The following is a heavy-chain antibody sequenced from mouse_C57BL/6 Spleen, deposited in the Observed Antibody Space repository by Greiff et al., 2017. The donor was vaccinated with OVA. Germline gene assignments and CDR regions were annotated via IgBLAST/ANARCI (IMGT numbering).Heavy chain of an antibody. Sequence: EVHLVESGEGLVKPGGSLKLSCAASGFTFSSYAMSWVRQTPEKRLEWVAYISSGGDYIYYADTVKGRFTISRDNARNTLYLQMSSLKSEDTAMYYCTRSPYYGSSGDYFDYWGQGTTLTVSS. CDR1: GFTFSSYA. V-gene: IGHV5-9-1*02. J-gene: IGHJ2*01. D-gene: IGHD1-1*01. CDR2: ISSGGDYI. CDR3: TRSPYYGSSGDYFDY.